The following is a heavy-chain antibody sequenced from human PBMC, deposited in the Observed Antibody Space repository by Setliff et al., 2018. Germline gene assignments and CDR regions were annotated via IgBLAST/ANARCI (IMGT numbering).Heavy chain of an antibody. CDR2: VSDNNGNT. Sequence: GASVKVSCKASGYRFSTYGISWVRQAPGQGLEWMAWVSDNNGNTNYAKSFQGRVTMNTDTSTSTAYMELGSLTSDDTAVYYCALSSLSLCGGGNCPNAFDVWGQGTLVTVSS. CDR1: GYRFSTYG. CDR3: ALSSLSLCGGGNCPNAFDV. D-gene: IGHD2-21*01. V-gene: IGHV1-18*01. J-gene: IGHJ3*01.